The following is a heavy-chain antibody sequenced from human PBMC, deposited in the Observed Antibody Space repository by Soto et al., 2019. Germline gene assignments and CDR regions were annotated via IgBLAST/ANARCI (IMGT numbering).Heavy chain of an antibody. CDR3: ARMESFGSLNWFDP. J-gene: IGHJ5*02. D-gene: IGHD5-18*01. CDR1: GYSFANND. V-gene: IGHV1-8*01. Sequence: AALQVSRQPCGYSFANNDVNWVRQAIGQGLEWMGWMNPGSGDTGYAQKFQGRVTMTRDISIATAYMELNSLTSEDTAIYYCARMESFGSLNWFDPWGQGTLVTVSS. CDR2: MNPGSGDT.